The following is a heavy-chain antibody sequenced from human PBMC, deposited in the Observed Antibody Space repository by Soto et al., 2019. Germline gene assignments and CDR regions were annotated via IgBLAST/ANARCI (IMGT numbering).Heavy chain of an antibody. Sequence: GGSLRLSCAASGFIFNTNSMSWVRQVPGRGLQWLSSISSSGSFKSYGDSVKGRFTISRDNAKNSLFLQMNNLRADDTGLYFCARDPPHGGTSSWDADSWGQGTLVTVSS. CDR1: GFIFNTNS. V-gene: IGHV3-21*01. D-gene: IGHD1-1*01. CDR2: ISSSGSFK. J-gene: IGHJ4*02. CDR3: ARDPPHGGTSSWDADS.